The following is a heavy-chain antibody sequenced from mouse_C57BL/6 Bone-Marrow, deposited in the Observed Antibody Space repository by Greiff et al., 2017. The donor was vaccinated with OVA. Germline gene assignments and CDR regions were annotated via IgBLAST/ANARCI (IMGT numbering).Heavy chain of an antibody. CDR3: ARLRGPPWYFDV. CDR1: GYTFTNYW. J-gene: IGHJ1*03. CDR2: IYPGGGYT. V-gene: IGHV1-63*01. Sequence: QVQLQQSGAELVRPGTSVKMSCKASGYTFTNYWIGWAKQRPGHGLEWIGDIYPGGGYTNYNEKFKGKATLTEDKSSSTAYMQLSSLTSEDSANCYCARLRGPPWYFDVWGTGTTVTVSS.